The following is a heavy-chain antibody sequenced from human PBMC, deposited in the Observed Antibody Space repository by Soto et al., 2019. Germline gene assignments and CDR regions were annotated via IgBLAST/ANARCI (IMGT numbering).Heavy chain of an antibody. CDR2: IYWDDGK. V-gene: IGHV2-5*02. CDR3: AHGEYSIDGWCFFDF. J-gene: IGHJ4*01. CDR1: GFSLNASGAR. Sequence: SGPTLVNPTQTLTLTCTLSGFSLNASGARVGWIRQPPGKALEWLALIYWDDGKRYSPSLKNRLTVTKDTLKNQVVLTMTNMDPADTGTYYCAHGEYSIDGWCFFDFW. D-gene: IGHD2-8*01.